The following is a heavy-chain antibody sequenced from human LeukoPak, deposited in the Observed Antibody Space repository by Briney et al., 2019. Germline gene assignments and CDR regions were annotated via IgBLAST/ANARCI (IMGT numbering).Heavy chain of an antibody. CDR2: ISSSGSTM. CDR3: ARRYCSSTSCTLDY. Sequence: GGSLRLSCAASGFTFNSYEMNWVGQAPGKGLEWVSYISSSGSTMYYADSVRGRLTISRENAKNLLYLEVNSLRAEDTAVYYCARRYCSSTSCTLDYWGQGTLVIVSS. J-gene: IGHJ4*02. D-gene: IGHD2-2*01. CDR1: GFTFNSYE. V-gene: IGHV3-48*03.